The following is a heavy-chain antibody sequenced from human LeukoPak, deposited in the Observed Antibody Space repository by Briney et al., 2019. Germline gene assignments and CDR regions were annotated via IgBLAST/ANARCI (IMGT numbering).Heavy chain of an antibody. CDR3: ARGFHFDY. V-gene: IGHV3-30-3*01. CDR1: GFTFSSYA. J-gene: IGHJ4*02. D-gene: IGHD3-10*01. Sequence: GGFLGLSCAASGFTFSSYAMHWVRQAPGKGLEWVAVISYDGSNKYYADSVKGRFTISRDNSKNTLYLQMNSLRAEDTAVYYCARGFHFDYWGQGTLVTVSS. CDR2: ISYDGSNK.